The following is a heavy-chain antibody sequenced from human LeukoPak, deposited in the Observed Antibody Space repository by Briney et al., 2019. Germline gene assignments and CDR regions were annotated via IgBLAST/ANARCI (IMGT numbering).Heavy chain of an antibody. Sequence: PGGSLRLSCAASGFTFSSYAMSWVRQAPGKGLEWVAGIKEDGSKEQYVDSVKGRFTISRDNARNSVYLQMSSLRAEDTAVYYCARGGVMGTYWGQGTLVTVSS. CDR3: ARGGVMGTY. J-gene: IGHJ4*02. V-gene: IGHV3-7*01. CDR2: IKEDGSKE. CDR1: GFTFSSYA. D-gene: IGHD2-21*01.